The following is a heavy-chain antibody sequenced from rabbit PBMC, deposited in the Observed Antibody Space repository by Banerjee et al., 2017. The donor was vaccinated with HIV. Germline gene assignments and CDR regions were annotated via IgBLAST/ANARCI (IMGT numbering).Heavy chain of an antibody. V-gene: IGHV1S40*01. D-gene: IGHD4-1*01. Sequence: QSLEESGGDLVKPGASLTLTCTASGFSFSSSYWICLVRQAPGKGLELIACIYGGSSVSTWYASWAKGRFTISKTSSTTVTLQMTSLTAADTATYFCARDLAGVIGWNFNLWGQGTLVTVS. CDR2: IYGGSSVST. CDR3: ARDLAGVIGWNFNL. J-gene: IGHJ4*01. CDR1: GFSFSSSYW.